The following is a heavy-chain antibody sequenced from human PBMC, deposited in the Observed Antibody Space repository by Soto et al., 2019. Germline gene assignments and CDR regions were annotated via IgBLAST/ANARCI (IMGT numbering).Heavy chain of an antibody. V-gene: IGHV4-61*01. J-gene: IGHJ6*02. CDR2: IYYSGST. D-gene: IGHD2-15*01. Sequence: QVQLQESGPGLVKPSETLSLTCTVSGGSVSSGSYYWSWIRQPPGKGLEWIGYIYYSGSTNYNPSLKSRVTISVDTSKNQFSLKLSSVTAADTAVYYCARQYCSGGSCYYRYYYYGMDVWGQGTTVTVSS. CDR3: ARQYCSGGSCYYRYYYYGMDV. CDR1: GGSVSSGSYY.